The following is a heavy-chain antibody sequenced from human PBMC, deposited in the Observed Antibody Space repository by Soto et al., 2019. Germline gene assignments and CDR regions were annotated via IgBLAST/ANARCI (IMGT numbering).Heavy chain of an antibody. D-gene: IGHD3-16*01. CDR3: GGGEETFGGAYGMDI. Sequence: GGSLRLSCAGSGFTFSSYAMHWVRQAPGKGLEWVAVIPHVGTKKYYAETVKGRFTISRHNSKNTLYLQMNSLRSEDTAIYYCGGGEETFGGAYGMDIWGQGTTVTVSS. CDR2: IPHVGTKK. CDR1: GFTFSSYA. V-gene: IGHV3-30*14. J-gene: IGHJ6*02.